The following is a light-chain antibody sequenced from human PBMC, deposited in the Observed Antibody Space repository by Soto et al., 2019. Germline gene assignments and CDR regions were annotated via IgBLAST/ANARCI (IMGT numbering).Light chain of an antibody. CDR1: SGHSSYA. Sequence: QSVLTQSPSASASLGASVKLTCPLSSGHSSYAIAWHQQQPEKGPRYLMKLNSDGSHSKGDGIPDRFSGSSSGAERYLTISSLQSEEEADYYCQTWGTGIRVFGGGTKLTVL. CDR3: QTWGTGIRV. CDR2: LNSDGSH. V-gene: IGLV4-69*01. J-gene: IGLJ2*01.